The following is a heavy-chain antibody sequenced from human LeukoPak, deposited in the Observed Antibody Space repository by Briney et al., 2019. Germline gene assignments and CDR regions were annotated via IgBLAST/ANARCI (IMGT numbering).Heavy chain of an antibody. CDR2: IYSGGST. V-gene: IGHV3-53*01. CDR1: GFTVSSNY. CDR3: AREVVFRTFNWFDP. J-gene: IGHJ5*02. Sequence: GGSLRLSCAASGFTVSSNYMSWVRQAPGKGLEWVSVIYSGGSTYYADSVKGRFTISRDNSENTLYLQMNSLRAEDTAVYYCAREVVFRTFNWFDPWGQGTLVTVSS.